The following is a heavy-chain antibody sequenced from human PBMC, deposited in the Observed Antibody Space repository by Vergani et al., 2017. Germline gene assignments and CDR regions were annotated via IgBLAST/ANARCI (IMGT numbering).Heavy chain of an antibody. Sequence: QVQLVQSGAEVKKPGASVKVSCKASGYTFTSYDINWVRQATGQGLEWMGWMNPNRGNTGYAQKFQGRVTMTWNTPISTAYMGLSSLRSEDTAVYYCARIRPDCAFWSGRRVDAFDIWGQGTMVTVSS. V-gene: IGHV1-8*01. D-gene: IGHD3-3*01. CDR3: ARIRPDCAFWSGRRVDAFDI. CDR1: GYTFTSYD. CDR2: MNPNRGNT. J-gene: IGHJ3*02.